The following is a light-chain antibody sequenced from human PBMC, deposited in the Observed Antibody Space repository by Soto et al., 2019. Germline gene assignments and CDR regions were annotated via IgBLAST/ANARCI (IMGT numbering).Light chain of an antibody. CDR1: SSDVGSYDY. CDR3: CSYTSSATSVV. J-gene: IGLJ2*01. CDR2: NVN. V-gene: IGLV2-11*01. Sequence: QSALIQPPSVSGSPGQSVTISCTGTSSDVGSYDYVSWYQQHPGTVPKPMIYNVNTRPSGVPDRFSGSKSGNTASMTISGLQAEDEADYYCCSYTSSATSVVFGGGTQLTVL.